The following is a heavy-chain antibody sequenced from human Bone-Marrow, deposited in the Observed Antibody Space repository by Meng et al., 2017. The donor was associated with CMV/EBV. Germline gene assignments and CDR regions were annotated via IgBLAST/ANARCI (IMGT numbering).Heavy chain of an antibody. V-gene: IGHV4-30-4*08. Sequence: VQLQDSGPGLVKPSQTLPLTCTVSGGSISSGDYYWSWIRQPPGKGLEWIGYIYYSGSTYYNPSLKSRVTISVDTSKNQFSLKLSSVTAADTAVYYCARDMGSSGYYGNNWFDPWGQGTLVTVSS. CDR1: GGSISSGDYY. CDR2: IYYSGST. CDR3: ARDMGSSGYYGNNWFDP. J-gene: IGHJ5*02. D-gene: IGHD3-22*01.